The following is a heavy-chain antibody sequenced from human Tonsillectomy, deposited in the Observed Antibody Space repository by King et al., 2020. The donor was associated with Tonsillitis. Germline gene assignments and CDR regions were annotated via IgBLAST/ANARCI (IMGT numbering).Heavy chain of an antibody. CDR3: ATPAGVGAYYSYMDV. V-gene: IGHV1-69*04. CDR2: IIPLVVIT. J-gene: IGHJ6*03. Sequence: VQLVQSGAEVRKPGSSVKVSCKASGDTFSSYAMSWVRQAPGQGLEWMGRIIPLVVITNYAQNFQGRVTIPADQSTRTADMALSSLRSEDTAVYYCATPAGVGAYYSYMDVWGKGTTVTVSS. CDR1: GDTFSSYA. D-gene: IGHD2-15*01.